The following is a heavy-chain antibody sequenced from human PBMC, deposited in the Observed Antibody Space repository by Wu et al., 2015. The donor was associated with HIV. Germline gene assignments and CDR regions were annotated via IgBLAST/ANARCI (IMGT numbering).Heavy chain of an antibody. Sequence: QVQLVQSGAEVKKPGASVKVSCKASGYTFTGYYMHWVRQAPGQGLEWMGWINPNSGGTNYAQKFQGRVTMTRDTSISTAYMELSRLRSDDTAVYYCAREEGYYYGSGRIAFDYWGQGTLVTVSS. J-gene: IGHJ4*02. D-gene: IGHD3-10*01. CDR2: INPNSGGT. V-gene: IGHV1-2*02. CDR3: AREEGYYYGSGRIAFDY. CDR1: GYTFTGYY.